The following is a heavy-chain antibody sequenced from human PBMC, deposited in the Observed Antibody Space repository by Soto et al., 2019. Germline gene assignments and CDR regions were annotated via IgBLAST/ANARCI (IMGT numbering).Heavy chain of an antibody. V-gene: IGHV1-46*01. CDR1: GYTVARYY. CDR3: ARGAEPRGSYLGPFDY. J-gene: IGHJ4*02. CDR2: INPSGGST. D-gene: IGHD1-26*01. Sequence: ASVKVSCKTAGYTVARYYIHFVIHNEIQGLEWMGIINPSGGSTSYAQKFQGRVTMTRDTSTSTVYMELSSLRSEDTAVYYCARGAEPRGSYLGPFDYWGQGILVTVSS.